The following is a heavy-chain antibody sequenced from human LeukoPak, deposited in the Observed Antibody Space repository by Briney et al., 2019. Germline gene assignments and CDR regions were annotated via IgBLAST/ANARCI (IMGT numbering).Heavy chain of an antibody. J-gene: IGHJ6*03. Sequence: SETLSLTCAVYGGSFSGYYWSWIRQPPGKGLEWIAYIYYSGSTNYNPSLKSRVTISVDTSKNQFSLKLSSVTAADTAVYYCARDPGFMVRGSRRGYDDYYYYMDVWGKGTTVTISS. D-gene: IGHD3-10*01. V-gene: IGHV4-59*12. CDR3: ARDPGFMVRGSRRGYDDYYYYMDV. CDR1: GGSFSGYY. CDR2: IYYSGST.